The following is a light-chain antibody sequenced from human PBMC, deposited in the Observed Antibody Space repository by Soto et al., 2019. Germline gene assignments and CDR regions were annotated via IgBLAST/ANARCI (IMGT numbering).Light chain of an antibody. Sequence: QSALTQPRSVSGSPGQSVTVSCIGTSSDVGDYNSVSWYQQHPGKAPKLMIYDVSKRPSGVSNRFSGSKSGNTASLTISGLQAEDEADYYCCSYASSITFVFGGGTKVTVL. J-gene: IGLJ2*01. CDR1: SSDVGDYNS. CDR3: CSYASSITFV. CDR2: DVS. V-gene: IGLV2-11*01.